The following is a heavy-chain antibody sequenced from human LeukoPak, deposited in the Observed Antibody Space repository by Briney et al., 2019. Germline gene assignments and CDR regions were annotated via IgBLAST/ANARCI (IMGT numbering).Heavy chain of an antibody. CDR3: AKLRLVPLNWFDP. V-gene: IGHV4-34*01. CDR1: GGSFSGYY. CDR2: INHSGST. J-gene: IGHJ5*02. Sequence: PSETLSLTCAVYGGSFSGYYWSWVRQPPGKGLEWIGEINHSGSTNYNPSLKSRVTISVDTSKNQLSLKLSSVTAADTAVYYCAKLRLVPLNWFDPWGQGTLVTVSS. D-gene: IGHD6-19*01.